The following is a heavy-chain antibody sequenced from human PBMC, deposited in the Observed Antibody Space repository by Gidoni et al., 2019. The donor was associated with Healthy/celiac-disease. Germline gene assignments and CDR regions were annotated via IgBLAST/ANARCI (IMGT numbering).Heavy chain of an antibody. Sequence: EVQLLESGGGLVQPGGSLRLSCAASGFTFSSYAMSWVRQAPGKGLEWVSAISGSGGSTYYADSVKGRFTISRDNSKNTLYLQMNSLRAEDTAVYYCAKDPTLRAAAGHDAFDIWGQGTMVTVSS. V-gene: IGHV3-23*01. CDR1: GFTFSSYA. CDR2: ISGSGGST. D-gene: IGHD6-13*01. J-gene: IGHJ3*02. CDR3: AKDPTLRAAAGHDAFDI.